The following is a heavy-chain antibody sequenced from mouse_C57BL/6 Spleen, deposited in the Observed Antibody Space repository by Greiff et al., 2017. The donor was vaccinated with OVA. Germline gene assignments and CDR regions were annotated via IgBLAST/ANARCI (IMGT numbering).Heavy chain of an antibody. Sequence: VQLQQSGPELVKPGASVKISCKASGYTFTDYYMNWVKQSHGKSLEWIGDINPNNGGTSYNQKFKGKATLTVDKSSSTAYMGLRSLTSEDSAVYYCAGLLRWYFDVWGTGTTVTVSS. CDR2: INPNNGGT. J-gene: IGHJ1*03. D-gene: IGHD1-1*01. CDR1: GYTFTDYY. CDR3: AGLLRWYFDV. V-gene: IGHV1-26*01.